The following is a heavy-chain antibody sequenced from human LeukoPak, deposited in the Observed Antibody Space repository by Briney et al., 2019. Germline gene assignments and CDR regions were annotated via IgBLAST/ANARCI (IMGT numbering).Heavy chain of an antibody. CDR2: LYSSGTT. V-gene: IGHV4-4*07. D-gene: IGHD3-22*01. CDR1: GGSVSNYY. CDR3: ARGSGYLHH. J-gene: IGHJ4*02. Sequence: SETLSLTCTVSGGSVSNYYWSWIRQPAGKGLEWIGRLYSSGTTKHNPSLKSRVTISVDTSKNQFSLKLSSVTAADTAVYYCARGSGYLHHWGQGTLVTVSS.